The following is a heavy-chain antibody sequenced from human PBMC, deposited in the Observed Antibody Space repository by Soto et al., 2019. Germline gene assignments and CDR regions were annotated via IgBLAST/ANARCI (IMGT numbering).Heavy chain of an antibody. J-gene: IGHJ4*02. CDR1: GGSISSSSYY. CDR3: ASVGGRVATIMPPGY. V-gene: IGHV4-39*01. D-gene: IGHD5-12*01. Sequence: SETLSLTCTVSGGSISSSSYYWGWIRQPPGKGLEWIGSIYYSGSTYYNPSLKSRVTISVDTSKNQFSLKLSSVTAADTAVYYCASVGGRVATIMPPGYWGQGTLVTVSS. CDR2: IYYSGST.